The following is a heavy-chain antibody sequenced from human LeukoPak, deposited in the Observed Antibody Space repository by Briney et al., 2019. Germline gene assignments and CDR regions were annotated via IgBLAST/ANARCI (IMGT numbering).Heavy chain of an antibody. Sequence: ASVKVSCKASGYTLSVYLMDWGRKAQGQGLEWVGWINPKSGGANSAQQFQGRVTMNRDTSISTGYMELSSLRSDDTAIYYCARDRYGDGFAFFDYWGQGTLVTVSS. D-gene: IGHD5-24*01. CDR2: INPKSGGA. CDR3: ARDRYGDGFAFFDY. J-gene: IGHJ4*02. V-gene: IGHV1-2*02. CDR1: GYTLSVYL.